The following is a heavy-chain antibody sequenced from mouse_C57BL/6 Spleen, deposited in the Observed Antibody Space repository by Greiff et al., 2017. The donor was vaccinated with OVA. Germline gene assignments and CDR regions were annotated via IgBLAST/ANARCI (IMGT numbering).Heavy chain of an antibody. D-gene: IGHD2-2*01. CDR1: GYKFTDYY. J-gene: IGHJ4*01. Sequence: VQLQQSGPVLVKPGASVKMSCKASGYKFTDYYMNWVKQSHGKSLEWIGVINPYNGGTSYNQKFKGKATLTVDKSSSTAYMELNSLTSEDSAVYYCAIYYGYDYAMDYWGQGTSVTVSS. CDR2: INPYNGGT. V-gene: IGHV1-19*01. CDR3: AIYYGYDYAMDY.